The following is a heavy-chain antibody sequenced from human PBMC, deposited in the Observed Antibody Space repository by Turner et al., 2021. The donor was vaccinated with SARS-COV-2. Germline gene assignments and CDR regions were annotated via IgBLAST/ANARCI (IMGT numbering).Heavy chain of an antibody. CDR1: GFLFSSHA. CDR2: IYSGGST. D-gene: IGHD3-22*01. J-gene: IGHJ4*02. CDR3: ASGVYDTIR. V-gene: IGHV3-23*03. Sequence: EVQLLESGGGLVQPGGSLRLSCAASGFLFSSHAVSWVRQGPGKGPEWVSIIYSGGSTYYADSVKGRFTISRDNSKNTLYLQMNSLRAEDTAVYYCASGVYDTIRWGQGTLVTVSS.